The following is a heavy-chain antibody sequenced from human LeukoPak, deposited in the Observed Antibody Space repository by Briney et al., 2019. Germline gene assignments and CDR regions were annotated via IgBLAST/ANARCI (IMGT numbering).Heavy chain of an antibody. CDR1: GFTFSSYW. D-gene: IGHD1-26*01. J-gene: IGHJ3*02. Sequence: GGSLRLSCAASGFTFSSYWMSWVRQAPGKGLEWVANIKQDGSEKYYVDSVKGRFTISRDNAKNSLYLQMNSLRAEDTAVYYCARDLKGWELRGDAFDIWGQGTMVTVSS. CDR2: IKQDGSEK. V-gene: IGHV3-7*01. CDR3: ARDLKGWELRGDAFDI.